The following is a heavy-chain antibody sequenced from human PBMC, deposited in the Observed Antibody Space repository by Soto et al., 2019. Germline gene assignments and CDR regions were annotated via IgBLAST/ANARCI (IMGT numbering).Heavy chain of an antibody. Sequence: SETLSLTCTVSGGSISSYYWSWIRQPPGKGLEWIGYIYYSGSTNYNPSLKSRVTISVDTSKNQFSLKLSSVTAADTAVYYCARGGMATISSNAFDIWGQGTMVTVSS. CDR3: ARGGMATISSNAFDI. D-gene: IGHD5-12*01. CDR1: GGSISSYY. J-gene: IGHJ3*02. V-gene: IGHV4-59*01. CDR2: IYYSGST.